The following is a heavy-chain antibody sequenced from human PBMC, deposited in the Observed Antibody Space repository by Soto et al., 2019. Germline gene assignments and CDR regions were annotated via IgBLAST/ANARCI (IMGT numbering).Heavy chain of an antibody. V-gene: IGHV1-46*01. J-gene: IGHJ6*02. D-gene: IGHD3-10*01. CDR3: ARDLRITMVRGVIKDYYYGMDV. Sequence: GASVKVSCKASGYTFTSYYMHWVRQAPGQGLEWMGIINPSGGSTSYAQKFQGRVTMTRDTSTSTVYMELSSLRSEDTAVYYCARDLRITMVRGVIKDYYYGMDVWDQGTTVTVSS. CDR1: GYTFTSYY. CDR2: INPSGGST.